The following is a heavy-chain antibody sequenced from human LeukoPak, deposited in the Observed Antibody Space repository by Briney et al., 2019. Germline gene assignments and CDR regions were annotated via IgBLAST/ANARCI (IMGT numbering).Heavy chain of an antibody. V-gene: IGHV2-5*05. Sequence: SGPTLVNPTQTLTLTCTFSGFSLYSSGVGVGWIRQPPGKALEWLAVIYWDDDKRYDPSLRSRLTMSKDASKSQVFLVMSNMDPVDTATYYCAHRRPGHLTGWDNSYFDNWGPGTLVTVSS. J-gene: IGHJ4*02. CDR3: AHRRPGHLTGWDNSYFDN. CDR1: GFSLYSSGVG. CDR2: IYWDDDK. D-gene: IGHD1/OR15-1a*01.